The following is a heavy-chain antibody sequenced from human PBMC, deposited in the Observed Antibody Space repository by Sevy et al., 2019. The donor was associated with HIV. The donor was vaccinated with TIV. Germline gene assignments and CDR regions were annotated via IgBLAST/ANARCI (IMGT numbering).Heavy chain of an antibody. CDR2: ISSSSTYI. D-gene: IGHD2-15*01. J-gene: IGHJ6*02. Sequence: GGSLRLSCAASGFTIRTYNMNWVRQAPGKGLEWVSSISSSSTYIYYADSVKGRFTISRDNAKNSLYLQMSNLRADDTAGYYCARDLVIPATTDYFYYGMDVWGQGTTVTVSS. V-gene: IGHV3-21*01. CDR1: GFTIRTYN. CDR3: ARDLVIPATTDYFYYGMDV.